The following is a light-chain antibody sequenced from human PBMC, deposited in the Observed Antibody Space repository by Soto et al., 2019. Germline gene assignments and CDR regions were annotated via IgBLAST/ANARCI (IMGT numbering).Light chain of an antibody. Sequence: QSVLTQPPSVSGAPGQRVAISCTGSSSNIGAEYDVHWYQQLPGTAPKRLIYGDNNRPSGVPDRLSGSKSGTSASLAITGLQPEDEADYYCQSYDSRLTTFVFGTGTKVTVL. V-gene: IGLV1-40*01. J-gene: IGLJ1*01. CDR2: GDN. CDR1: SSNIGAEYD. CDR3: QSYDSRLTTFV.